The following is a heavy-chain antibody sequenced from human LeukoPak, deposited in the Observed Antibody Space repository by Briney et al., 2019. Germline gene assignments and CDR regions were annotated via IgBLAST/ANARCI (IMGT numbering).Heavy chain of an antibody. CDR2: INHSGST. CDR1: GGSFSGYY. V-gene: IGHV4-34*03. Sequence: SETLSLTCAVYGGSFSGYYWSWIRQPPGKGLEWIGEINHSGSTNYNPSLKSRVTISVDTSKNQFSLKLSSVTAADTAVYAGASMRASTRAAAGNDYWGQGTLVTVSS. CDR3: ASMRASTRAAAGNDY. D-gene: IGHD6-13*01. J-gene: IGHJ4*02.